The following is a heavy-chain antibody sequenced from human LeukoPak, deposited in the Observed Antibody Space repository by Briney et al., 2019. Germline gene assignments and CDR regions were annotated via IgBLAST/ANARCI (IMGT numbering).Heavy chain of an antibody. J-gene: IGHJ3*02. CDR1: GDSVSNNSPA. Sequence: SQTLSLTCAISGDSVSNNSPAWNWIRQSPSRGLEWLGRTHYRSKWYNDYAVSVKSRITNNPDTSKNQFSLQLNSVTPEDTAVYYCAKQELLSAYDAFDIWGQGTMVTVSS. D-gene: IGHD2-15*01. CDR2: THYRSKWYN. CDR3: AKQELLSAYDAFDI. V-gene: IGHV6-1*01.